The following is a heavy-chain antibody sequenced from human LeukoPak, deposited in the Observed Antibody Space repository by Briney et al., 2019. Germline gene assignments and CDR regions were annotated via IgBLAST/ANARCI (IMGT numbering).Heavy chain of an antibody. CDR3: ASHSSGWYWYFDL. CDR2: IYTSGST. CDR1: GGSISSGSYY. Sequence: SQTLSLTCTVSGGSISSGSYYWSWIRQPAGKGLEWIGRIYTSGSTNYNPSLKSRVTISVDTSKNQFSLKLSSVTAADTAVYYCASHSSGWYWYFDLRGRGTLVTVSS. J-gene: IGHJ2*01. D-gene: IGHD6-19*01. V-gene: IGHV4-61*02.